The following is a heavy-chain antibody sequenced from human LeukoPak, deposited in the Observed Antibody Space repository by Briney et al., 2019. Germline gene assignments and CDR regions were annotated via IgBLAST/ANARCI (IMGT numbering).Heavy chain of an antibody. CDR2: IYTSGST. V-gene: IGHV4-61*02. Sequence: PSETLSLTCTVSGPSISSGSYYWSWIRQPAGKGLEWIGRIYTSGSTNYNPALKSRVTISVDTSKNQFSLKLSSVTAADTAVYYCARGPLVGAALPWFDPWGQGTLVTVSS. CDR1: GPSISSGSYY. D-gene: IGHD2-15*01. CDR3: ARGPLVGAALPWFDP. J-gene: IGHJ5*02.